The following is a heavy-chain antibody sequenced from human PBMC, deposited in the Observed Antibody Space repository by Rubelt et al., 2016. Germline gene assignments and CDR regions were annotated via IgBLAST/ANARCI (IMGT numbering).Heavy chain of an antibody. J-gene: IGHJ4*02. Sequence: EYGGGVVQPGGSLRLSCAASGLTFSSYGMHWVRQAPGKGLEWVAFIRYDGSNKYYADSVKGRFTISRDNSKNTLYLQMNSLRAEDTAVYYCAKDLGANYYAPFDYWGQGTLVTVSS. CDR1: GLTFSSYG. D-gene: IGHD3-10*01. V-gene: IGHV3-30*02. CDR3: AKDLGANYYAPFDY. CDR2: IRYDGSNK.